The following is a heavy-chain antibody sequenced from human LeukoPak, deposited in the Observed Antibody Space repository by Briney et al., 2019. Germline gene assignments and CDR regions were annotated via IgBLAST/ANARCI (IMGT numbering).Heavy chain of an antibody. CDR3: ARVVRGVNYYLDY. Sequence: GGSLRLSCAASGFTFSDYYMTWIRQAPGKGLEWVSYITSSATTYYADSVKGRFTISRDNAKTSLYLQMNSLRAEDTAVYYCARVVRGVNYYLDYWGQGTLVTVSS. D-gene: IGHD3-10*01. CDR2: ITSSATT. CDR1: GFTFSDYY. V-gene: IGHV3-11*04. J-gene: IGHJ4*02.